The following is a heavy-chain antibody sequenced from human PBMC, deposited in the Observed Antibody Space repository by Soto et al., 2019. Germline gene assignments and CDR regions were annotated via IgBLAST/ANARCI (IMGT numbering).Heavy chain of an antibody. Sequence: ASVKVSWKASGYTFTSYYMHWVRQAPGQGLEWMGIINPSGGSTSYAQKFQGRVTMTRDTSTSTVYMELSSLRSEDTAVYYCASEVVAPTPIDYWGQGTLVTVSS. CDR3: ASEVVAPTPIDY. V-gene: IGHV1-46*03. CDR2: INPSGGST. CDR1: GYTFTSYY. D-gene: IGHD2-15*01. J-gene: IGHJ4*02.